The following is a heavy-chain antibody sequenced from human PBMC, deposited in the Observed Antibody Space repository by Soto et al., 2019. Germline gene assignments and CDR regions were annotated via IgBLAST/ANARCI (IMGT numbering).Heavy chain of an antibody. J-gene: IGHJ4*02. CDR1: GGSFSGYY. D-gene: IGHD3-10*02. V-gene: IGHV4-34*01. Sequence: QVQLQQWGAGLLKPSETLSLTCAVYGGSFSGYYWSWIRQPPGKGLEWIGEINHSGSTNYNPSLKSRVTISIDTSKHQFSLRLSSVTAADMAVYYCARYVRGASFDYWGQGTLVTVSS. CDR3: ARYVRGASFDY. CDR2: INHSGST.